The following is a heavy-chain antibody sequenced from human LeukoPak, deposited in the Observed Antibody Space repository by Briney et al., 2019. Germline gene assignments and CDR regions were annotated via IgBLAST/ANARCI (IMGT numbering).Heavy chain of an antibody. J-gene: IGHJ4*02. CDR1: GGSFSGYY. D-gene: IGHD2-15*01. CDR2: INHSGST. V-gene: IGHV4-34*01. CDR3: XXXXXLXXCSGGSCYWDY. Sequence: SETLSLTCAVYGGSFSGYYWSWIRQPPGKGLEWIGEINHSGSTNYNPSLKSRVTISVDTSKNQFSLKLSSVTAADTAVYYCXXXXXLXXCSGGSCYWDYWGQGTLVTVSS.